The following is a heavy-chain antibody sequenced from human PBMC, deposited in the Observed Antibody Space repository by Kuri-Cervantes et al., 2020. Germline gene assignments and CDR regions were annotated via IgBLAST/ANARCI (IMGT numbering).Heavy chain of an antibody. Sequence: SVKDSCKLSGGTFGRYAIGWARQAPGQGLEYRGGIIPLFGTRTYAPKFQGRVTFTADESTTTAYMELSSLRSEDTAVYYCASEGNDAGAFDIWGQGTMVTVSS. D-gene: IGHD1-1*01. CDR3: ASEGNDAGAFDI. J-gene: IGHJ3*02. CDR2: IIPLFGTR. V-gene: IGHV1-69*13. CDR1: GGTFGRYA.